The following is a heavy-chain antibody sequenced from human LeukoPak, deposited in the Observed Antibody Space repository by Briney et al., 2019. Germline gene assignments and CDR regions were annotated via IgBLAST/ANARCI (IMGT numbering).Heavy chain of an antibody. D-gene: IGHD5-18*01. V-gene: IGHV1-46*01. Sequence: GASVKVSCKASGYTFTSYYMHWVRQAPGQGLGWMGIISPSGFSTTYAQKFQGRVTMTRDTSTSTVYMELSSLRSEDTAVYYCARDERDGGDTAMLGANNWFDPWGQGTLVTVSS. CDR2: ISPSGFST. CDR3: ARDERDGGDTAMLGANNWFDP. J-gene: IGHJ5*02. CDR1: GYTFTSYY.